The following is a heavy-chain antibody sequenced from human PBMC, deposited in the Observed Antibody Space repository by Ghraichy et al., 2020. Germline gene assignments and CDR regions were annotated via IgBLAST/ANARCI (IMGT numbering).Heavy chain of an antibody. CDR3: AKDMRGDSSWFRGENDY. CDR2: ITSSGGTT. V-gene: IGHV3-23*01. J-gene: IGHJ4*02. D-gene: IGHD6-13*01. Sequence: GSLRLSCAASGFTFSSYAMSWVRQSPGKGLEWVSSITSSGGTTYFADSVKGRFTLSRDNSKNTLYLQMNSLRPEDTALYYCAKDMRGDSSWFRGENDYWGRGTLVTVSS. CDR1: GFTFSSYA.